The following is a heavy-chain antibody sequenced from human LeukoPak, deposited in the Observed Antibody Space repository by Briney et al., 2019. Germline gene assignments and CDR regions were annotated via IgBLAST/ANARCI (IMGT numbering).Heavy chain of an antibody. D-gene: IGHD2-2*01. J-gene: IGHJ6*03. CDR2: IYPGDSDT. CDR3: ARLPILVVPAAKHPTGYYYMDV. V-gene: IGHV5-51*01. CDR1: GYSFTSYW. Sequence: GESLQISCKGSGYSFTSYWIGWVRQLPGKGLEWMGIIYPGDSDTRYSPSFQGQVTISADKSISTAYLQWSSLKASDTAMYYCARLPILVVPAAKHPTGYYYMDVWGKGTTVTVSS.